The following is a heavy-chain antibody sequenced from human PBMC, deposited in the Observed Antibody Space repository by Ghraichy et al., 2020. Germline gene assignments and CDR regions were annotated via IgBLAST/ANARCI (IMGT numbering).Heavy chain of an antibody. D-gene: IGHD6-19*01. CDR3: ARENSVAGTRAFDI. Sequence: GGSLRLSCAASEFTFSIYSMHWVRRAPGKGLEWMTVIWNDGTTKYYADSVKGRFAISRDNSKNTLYLQMNSLRAEDTAVYYCARENSVAGTRAFDIWGQGTMVTVSS. CDR1: EFTFSIYS. V-gene: IGHV3-33*01. J-gene: IGHJ3*02. CDR2: IWNDGTTK.